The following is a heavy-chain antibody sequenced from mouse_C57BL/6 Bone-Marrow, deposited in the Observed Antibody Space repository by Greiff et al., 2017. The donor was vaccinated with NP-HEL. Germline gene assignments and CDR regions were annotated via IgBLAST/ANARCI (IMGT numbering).Heavy chain of an antibody. CDR2: IDPSDSYT. CDR3: ARPGYS. V-gene: IGHV1-59*01. J-gene: IGHJ2*01. CDR1: GYTFTSYW. Sequence: QVQLQQPGAELVRPGTSVKLSCKASGYTFTSYWMHWVKQRPGQGLGWIGVIDPSDSYTNYNQKFKGKATLTVDTSSSTAYMQLSSLTSEDSAVYYCARPGYSWGQGTTLTVSS.